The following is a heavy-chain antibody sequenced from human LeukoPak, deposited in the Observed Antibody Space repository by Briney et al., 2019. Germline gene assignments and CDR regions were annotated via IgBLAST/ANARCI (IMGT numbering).Heavy chain of an antibody. V-gene: IGHV4-34*09. Sequence: PSETLSLTCAVYGGSFSGYYWSWIRQPPGKGLEWIGEINHSGSTNYNPSLKSRVTISVDTSKNQFSLKLSSVTAADTAVYYCARVSGVVVAMTSVFDYWGQGTLVTVSS. CDR3: ARVSGVVVAMTSVFDY. J-gene: IGHJ4*02. D-gene: IGHD2-15*01. CDR2: INHSGST. CDR1: GGSFSGYY.